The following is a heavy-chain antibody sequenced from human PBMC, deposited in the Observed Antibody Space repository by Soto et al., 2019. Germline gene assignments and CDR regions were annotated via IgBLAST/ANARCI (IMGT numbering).Heavy chain of an antibody. V-gene: IGHV3-23*01. CDR1: GFTFSSCA. J-gene: IGHJ6*02. CDR2: IIDSGGRA. Sequence: PGGSLSLSCAASGFTFSSCAMGWVRQAPGKGLEWVSDIIDSGGRASYANSVKGRVTISRDNSRSTRYPQMKGLRAEDTHQYNSAKGRSYYYYYGVDVWGQGTTVTVSS. CDR3: AKGRSYYYYYGVDV.